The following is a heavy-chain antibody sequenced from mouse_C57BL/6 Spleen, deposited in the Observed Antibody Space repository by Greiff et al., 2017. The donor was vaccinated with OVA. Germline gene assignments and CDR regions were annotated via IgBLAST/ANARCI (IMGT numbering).Heavy chain of an antibody. D-gene: IGHD1-1*01. V-gene: IGHV1-55*01. Sequence: VQLQQPGAELVKPGASVKMSCKASGYTFTSYWITWVQQRPGQGLEWIGVICPGSGSTYYPEKFTSKATLPVDTSSSTDYMQLSSLTSEDSAVYYCAREGITTVVDSMDYWGQGTSVTVSS. CDR3: AREGITTVVDSMDY. J-gene: IGHJ4*01. CDR1: GYTFTSYW. CDR2: ICPGSGST.